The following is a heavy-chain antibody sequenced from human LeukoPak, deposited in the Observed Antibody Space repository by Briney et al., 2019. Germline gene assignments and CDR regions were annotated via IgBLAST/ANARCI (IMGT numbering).Heavy chain of an antibody. Sequence: SETLSLTCTVSGGFISSYYWSWIRQPPGKGLEWIGYIYYSGSTNYNPSLKSRVTISVDTSKNQFSLKLSSVTAADTAVYYCARGSSYYDFWSGPNNWFDPWGQGTLVTVSS. J-gene: IGHJ5*02. CDR2: IYYSGST. CDR1: GGFISSYY. CDR3: ARGSSYYDFWSGPNNWFDP. V-gene: IGHV4-59*01. D-gene: IGHD3-3*01.